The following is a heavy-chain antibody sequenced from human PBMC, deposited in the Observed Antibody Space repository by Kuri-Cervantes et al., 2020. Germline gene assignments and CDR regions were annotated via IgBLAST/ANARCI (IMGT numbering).Heavy chain of an antibody. Sequence: GESLKISCAASGFTLSSYWMSWVRQAPGKGLEWVANIQQDGSEKFYVDSVKGRFTISRDNAKNSLYLQMNSLRAEDTAVYYCARVPPNWNYRGFDYWGQGTLVTVSS. V-gene: IGHV3-7*01. CDR3: ARVPPNWNYRGFDY. D-gene: IGHD1-7*01. CDR2: IQQDGSEK. CDR1: GFTLSSYW. J-gene: IGHJ4*02.